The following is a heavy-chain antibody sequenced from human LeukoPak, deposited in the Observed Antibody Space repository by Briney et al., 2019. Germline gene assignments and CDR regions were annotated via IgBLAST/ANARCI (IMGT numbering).Heavy chain of an antibody. V-gene: IGHV7-4-1*02. J-gene: IGHJ5*02. Sequence: ASVKVSCKASGYTFTSYAMNWVRQAPGQGLEWMGWINTNTGNPTYAQGFTGRFVFSLDTSVSTAYLQISSLKAEDTAVYYCARDDYPHIAAAGTGNWFDPWGQGTLVTVSS. D-gene: IGHD6-13*01. CDR2: INTNTGNP. CDR3: ARDDYPHIAAAGTGNWFDP. CDR1: GYTFTSYA.